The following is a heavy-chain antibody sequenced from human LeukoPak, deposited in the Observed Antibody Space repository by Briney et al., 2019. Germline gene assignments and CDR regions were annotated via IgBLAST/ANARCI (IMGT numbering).Heavy chain of an antibody. CDR1: GYSISSGYY. V-gene: IGHV4-34*01. J-gene: IGHJ4*02. Sequence: PSETLSLTXAVSGYSISSGYYWSWIRQPPGKGLEWIGEINHSGSTNYNPSLKSRVTISVDTSKNQFSLKLSSVTAADTAVYYCARVAVAGTSDYWGQGTLVTVSS. CDR2: INHSGST. CDR3: ARVAVAGTSDY. D-gene: IGHD6-19*01.